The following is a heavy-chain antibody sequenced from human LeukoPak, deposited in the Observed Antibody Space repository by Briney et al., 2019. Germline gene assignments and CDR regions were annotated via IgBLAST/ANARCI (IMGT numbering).Heavy chain of an antibody. D-gene: IGHD6-19*01. V-gene: IGHV3-33*01. J-gene: IGHJ4*02. CDR2: MWNDGITG. Sequence: PGGSLRLSCAASGSNFRDSGMHWVRQAPGKGLEWVAVMWNDGITGKYADSVRGRFSVSRDNSKNTVYLQMDSLRADDTSVYYCARDGSGWSSDYWGQGTLVTVSS. CDR1: GSNFRDSG. CDR3: ARDGSGWSSDY.